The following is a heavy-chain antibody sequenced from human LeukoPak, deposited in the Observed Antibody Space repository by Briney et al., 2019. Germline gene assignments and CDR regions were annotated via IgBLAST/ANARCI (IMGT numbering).Heavy chain of an antibody. CDR2: ISGSGGST. V-gene: IGHV3-23*01. J-gene: IGHJ3*02. D-gene: IGHD3-10*01. CDR3: AKAGITMVRGVINDYAFDI. Sequence: GGSLRLSCAASGFTFSNYAMSWVRQAPGKGLEWVSAISGSGGSTYYAGSVKGRFTISRDNSKNTLYLQVNSLRAEDTAVYYCAKAGITMVRGVINDYAFDIWGQGTMVTVSS. CDR1: GFTFSNYA.